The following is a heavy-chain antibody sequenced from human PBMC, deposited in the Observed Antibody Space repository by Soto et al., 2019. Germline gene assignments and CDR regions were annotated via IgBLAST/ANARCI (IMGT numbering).Heavy chain of an antibody. D-gene: IGHD3-9*01. Sequence: SETLSLTCTVSGGSISSYYWSWIRQPPGKGLEWIGYIYYSGSTNYNPSLKSRVTISVDTSKNQFSLKLSSVTAADTAVYYCARAGRYYDILTGDYYGMDVWGQGTTVTVSS. J-gene: IGHJ6*02. V-gene: IGHV4-59*01. CDR2: IYYSGST. CDR1: GGSISSYY. CDR3: ARAGRYYDILTGDYYGMDV.